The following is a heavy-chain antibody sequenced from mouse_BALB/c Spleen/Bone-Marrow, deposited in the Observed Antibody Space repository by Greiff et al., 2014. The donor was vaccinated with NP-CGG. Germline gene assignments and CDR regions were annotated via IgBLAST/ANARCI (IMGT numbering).Heavy chain of an antibody. CDR3: TRDHYYYGSSYWYFDV. CDR2: INPSNGGT. V-gene: IGHV1S81*02. D-gene: IGHD1-1*01. J-gene: IGHJ1*01. CDR1: GYTFTSYY. Sequence: QVQLQQSGAELVKPGASVKLSCKVSGYTFTSYYMYWVKQRPGQGLEWIGEINPSNGGTNFNEKFKSKATLTVDKSSSTAYMQLSSLTSEDSAVYYCTRDHYYYGSSYWYFDVWGAGTTVTVSS.